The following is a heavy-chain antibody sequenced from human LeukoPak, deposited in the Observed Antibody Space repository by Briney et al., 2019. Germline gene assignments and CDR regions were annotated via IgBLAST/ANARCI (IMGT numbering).Heavy chain of an antibody. J-gene: IGHJ4*02. D-gene: IGHD1-26*01. Sequence: GASVKVSCKASGYTFTGYYMHWVRQAPGQGLEWMGWINPNSGGTNYAQKFQGRVTMTEDTSTDTAYMELSSLRSEDTAVYYCATDPNLVGATRGRGSYFDYWGQGTLVTVSS. CDR1: GYTFTGYY. CDR2: INPNSGGT. V-gene: IGHV1-2*02. CDR3: ATDPNLVGATRGRGSYFDY.